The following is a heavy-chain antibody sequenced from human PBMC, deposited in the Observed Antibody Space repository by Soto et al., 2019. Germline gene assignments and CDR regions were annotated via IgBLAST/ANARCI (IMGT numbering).Heavy chain of an antibody. Sequence: QVQFVQSGAEVKKPGASVKVSCKASGYTFTSYAMHWVRQAPGQRLEWMGWITGGNGNTKYSQKFQGRVTITSDTSASTAYMVLSSLTSEDTAVYYCARDPNSYFDYWGQGTLVTVSS. V-gene: IGHV1-3*01. CDR3: ARDPNSYFDY. CDR2: ITGGNGNT. J-gene: IGHJ4*02. D-gene: IGHD7-27*01. CDR1: GYTFTSYA.